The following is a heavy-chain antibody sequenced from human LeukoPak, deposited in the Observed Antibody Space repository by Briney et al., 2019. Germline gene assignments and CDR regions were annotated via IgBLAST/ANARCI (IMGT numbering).Heavy chain of an antibody. CDR1: GGSISSGGYS. CDR2: VYHSGST. J-gene: IGHJ5*02. CDR3: ARVRYCSSTSCYGAWFDP. D-gene: IGHD2-2*01. Sequence: SETLSLTCAVSGGSISSGGYSWSRIRQPPGKGLEWIGYVYHSGSTYYNPSLKSRVTISVDRSKNQFSLKLSSVTAADTAVYYCARVRYCSSTSCYGAWFDPWGQGTLVTVSS. V-gene: IGHV4-30-2*01.